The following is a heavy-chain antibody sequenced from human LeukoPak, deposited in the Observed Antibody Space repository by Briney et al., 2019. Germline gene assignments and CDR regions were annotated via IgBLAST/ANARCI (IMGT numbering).Heavy chain of an antibody. Sequence: GGSLRLSCAASVFTFSSYIMNWVRQAPGKGLEWVSSISSSSSYIYYADSVKGRFTISRDNAKNSLYLQMNSLRAEDTAVYYCARMRNDAFDIWGQGTMVTVSS. CDR3: ARMRNDAFDI. J-gene: IGHJ3*02. V-gene: IGHV3-21*01. CDR1: VFTFSSYI. CDR2: ISSSSSYI.